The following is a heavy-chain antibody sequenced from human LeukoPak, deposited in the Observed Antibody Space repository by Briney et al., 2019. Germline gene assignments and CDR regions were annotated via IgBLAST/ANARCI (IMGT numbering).Heavy chain of an antibody. Sequence: PSETLSLTCTVSSGSISGYYWSWIRQPPVKGLEWIGYISYSGSTNYNPSLKSRVTISVDTSKNQFSLKLSSVTAADTAVYYCARQGDDYFKDWFDPWGQGTLVTVSS. J-gene: IGHJ5*02. CDR2: ISYSGST. CDR3: ARQGDDYFKDWFDP. V-gene: IGHV4-59*08. D-gene: IGHD5-24*01. CDR1: SGSISGYY.